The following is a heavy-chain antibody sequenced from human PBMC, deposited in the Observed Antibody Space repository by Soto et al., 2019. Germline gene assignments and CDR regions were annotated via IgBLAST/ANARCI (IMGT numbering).Heavy chain of an antibody. Sequence: ASVKVSCKASGYTFTGYYIHWVRQAPGQGLEWMGWMNPNNGDTIFAQKFQGRVTMTRDTSTSTAYKELSSLRFDDTAVYFCARHIGYDYVFDYWGRGTLVTVSS. CDR1: GYTFTGYY. CDR2: MNPNNGDT. CDR3: ARHIGYDYVFDY. V-gene: IGHV1-2*02. J-gene: IGHJ4*01. D-gene: IGHD5-12*01.